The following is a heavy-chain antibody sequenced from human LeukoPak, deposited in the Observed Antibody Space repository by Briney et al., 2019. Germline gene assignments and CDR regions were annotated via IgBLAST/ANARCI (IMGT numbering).Heavy chain of an antibody. J-gene: IGHJ4*02. Sequence: ASVKVSCKASGGTFNIYAITWVRQAPGQGLEWMGGIIPLFGTAKYAQKVQGRVSITADKSTSTAYMGLSSLRSEDTAVYYCARAGHNADDAMLHLRDWGQGTLVTVSS. CDR1: GGTFNIYA. CDR3: ARAGHNADDAMLHLRD. D-gene: IGHD2-15*01. CDR2: IIPLFGTA. V-gene: IGHV1-69*06.